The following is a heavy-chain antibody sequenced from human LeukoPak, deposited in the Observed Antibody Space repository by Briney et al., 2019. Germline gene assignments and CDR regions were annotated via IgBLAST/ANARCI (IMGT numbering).Heavy chain of an antibody. CDR2: ISGRGGST. V-gene: IGHV3-23*01. D-gene: IGHD1-7*01. Sequence: GGSLRLSCAASGFTFNTYVMNWVRQAPGKGLEWVSVISGRGGSTYYADSVKGRFTISRDNSKNTLYVQMNSLRAEDTAVYYCAKGEYNWNYLIDYWGQGILVTVSS. J-gene: IGHJ4*02. CDR1: GFTFNTYV. CDR3: AKGEYNWNYLIDY.